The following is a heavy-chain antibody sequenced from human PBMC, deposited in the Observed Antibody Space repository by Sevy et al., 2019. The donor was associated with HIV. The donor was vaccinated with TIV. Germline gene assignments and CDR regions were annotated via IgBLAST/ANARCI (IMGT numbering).Heavy chain of an antibody. V-gene: IGHV3-48*02. D-gene: IGHD6-19*01. CDR2: ISSGSGTI. J-gene: IGHJ3*01. CDR1: GFTFSTYS. CDR3: ARDSKRGTVADSFDF. Sequence: GGSLRLSCAASGFTFSTYSMNWVRQAPGKGLEWVSYISSGSGTIFYADSVKGRFTISRDNAKNSLYLQMKSLTDGDTAVYYCARDSKRGTVADSFDFWGRGTVVTVSS.